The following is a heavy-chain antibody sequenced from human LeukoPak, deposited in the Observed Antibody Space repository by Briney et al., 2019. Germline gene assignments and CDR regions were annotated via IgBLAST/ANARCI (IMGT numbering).Heavy chain of an antibody. J-gene: IGHJ4*02. CDR3: ARVDNWNEVTDDY. CDR2: ISSSSKYI. D-gene: IGHD1-20*01. V-gene: IGHV3-21*01. Sequence: GGSLRLSCAASGFTFSTYAMTWVRQAPGKGLEWVSFISSSSKYIYYADSVKGRFTISRDNARNSLYLQMNSLRAEDTAVYYCARVDNWNEVTDDYWGQGTLVTVSS. CDR1: GFTFSTYA.